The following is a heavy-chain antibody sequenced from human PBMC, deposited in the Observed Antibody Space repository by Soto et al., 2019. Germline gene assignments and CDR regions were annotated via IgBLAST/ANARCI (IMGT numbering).Heavy chain of an antibody. CDR3: ERVQGIAAAGLNY. D-gene: IGHD6-13*01. CDR1: GGSFSGYY. J-gene: IGHJ4*02. CDR2: INNSGST. V-gene: IGHV4-34*01. Sequence: SETLSLTCAVYGGSFSGYYWSWIRQPPGKGLEWIGEINNSGSTNYNPSLKSRVTISVDRSKNQFSLKLRSVTAADTAVYYCERVQGIAAAGLNYWGQGTLVTVSS.